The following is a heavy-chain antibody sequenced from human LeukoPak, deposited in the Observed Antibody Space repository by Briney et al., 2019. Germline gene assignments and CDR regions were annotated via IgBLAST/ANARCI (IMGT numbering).Heavy chain of an antibody. CDR3: AKDLLAARPSVQYFDY. V-gene: IGHV3-30*02. CDR2: IRYDGSNK. J-gene: IGHJ4*02. Sequence: GGSLRLSCAASGFTFSSYGMHWVRQAPGKGLEWVAFIRYDGSNKYYADSVKGRFTFSRDNSKNTLYLQMNSLRAEDTAVYYCAKDLLAARPSVQYFDYWGQGTLVTVSS. D-gene: IGHD6-6*01. CDR1: GFTFSSYG.